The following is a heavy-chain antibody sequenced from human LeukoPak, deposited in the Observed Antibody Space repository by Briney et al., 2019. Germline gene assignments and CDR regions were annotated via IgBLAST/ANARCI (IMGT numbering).Heavy chain of an antibody. CDR3: ARYGAMEARNAFHL. D-gene: IGHD1-1*01. J-gene: IGHJ3*01. V-gene: IGHV4-59*08. CDR1: GGSLSTYY. Sequence: SETLSLTCTVPGGSLSTYYWSWIRQRPGKELEFIGYTHYSGSSDYNPYRKSRITMSIDTSRSQFSLNLNSVTASDTAVYYCARYGAMEARNAFHLWGQGTMVTVSS. CDR2: THYSGSS.